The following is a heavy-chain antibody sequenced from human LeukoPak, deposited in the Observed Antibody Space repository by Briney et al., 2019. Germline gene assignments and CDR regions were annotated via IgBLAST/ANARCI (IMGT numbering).Heavy chain of an antibody. J-gene: IGHJ5*02. CDR1: GGSISSYY. V-gene: IGHV4-59*01. CDR2: IYYSGST. CDR3: ARVRRYQLPRSDWFDP. Sequence: SETLSLTCTVSGGSISSYYWGWIRQPPGKGLEWIGYIYYSGSTNYNPSLKSRVTISVDTSKNQFSLKLSSVTAADTAVYYCARVRRYQLPRSDWFDPWGQGTLVTVSS. D-gene: IGHD2-2*01.